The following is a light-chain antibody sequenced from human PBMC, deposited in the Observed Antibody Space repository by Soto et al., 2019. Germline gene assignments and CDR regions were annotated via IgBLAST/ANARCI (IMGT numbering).Light chain of an antibody. J-gene: IGKJ5*01. V-gene: IGKV1-5*01. CDR3: QQYKAYSYT. CDR2: DAS. Sequence: EIQRTQSPSTLPASVGDRASITCRASESIDKWLAWYQEKPGKAPRLLIYDASSLKDGVTSRFSGSGSGTEFSLTISSLQPDDFATYYCQQYKAYSYTFGQGTRLEIK. CDR1: ESIDKW.